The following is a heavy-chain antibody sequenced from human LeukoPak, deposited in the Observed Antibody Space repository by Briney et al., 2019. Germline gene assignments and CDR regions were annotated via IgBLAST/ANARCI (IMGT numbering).Heavy chain of an antibody. D-gene: IGHD4-17*01. CDR3: ASGAVTTTGSWFDP. CDR2: INHSGST. V-gene: IGHV4-34*01. J-gene: IGHJ5*02. Sequence: SETLSLTCAVYGGSFSGYYWSWIRQPPGKGLEWIGEINHSGSTNYNPSLKSRVTISVDTSKNQFSLKLSSVTAADTAVYYCASGAVTTTGSWFDPWGQGTLVTVSS. CDR1: GGSFSGYY.